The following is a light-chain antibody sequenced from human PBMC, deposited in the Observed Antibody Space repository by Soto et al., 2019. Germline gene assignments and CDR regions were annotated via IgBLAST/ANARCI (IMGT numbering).Light chain of an antibody. J-gene: IGKJ1*01. V-gene: IGKV3-20*01. CDR2: GAS. Sequence: IGVKQSPVTLSLYPGDRATLSCRASQRVSSSYLAWYQQKPGQAPRLLIYGASSRASGIPDRFSGSGSGTDFTLTISRLEPEDFAVYYCQQYGSSPWTFGQGTKVDIK. CDR1: QRVSSSY. CDR3: QQYGSSPWT.